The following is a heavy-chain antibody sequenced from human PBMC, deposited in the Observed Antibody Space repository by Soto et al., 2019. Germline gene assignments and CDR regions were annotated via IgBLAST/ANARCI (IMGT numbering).Heavy chain of an antibody. V-gene: IGHV4-30-2*02. Sequence: SETLSLTCGVSGDTISTGGYSWAWIRQPPGKALEWIGHTYHSGNPYYNPSLKSRVIISVDTSKNQFSLKLSSVTAADTAVYYCARITYYYGSGSSKKYGMDVWGQGTTVTVSS. D-gene: IGHD3-10*01. CDR2: TYHSGNP. CDR1: GDTISTGGYS. J-gene: IGHJ6*02. CDR3: ARITYYYGSGSSKKYGMDV.